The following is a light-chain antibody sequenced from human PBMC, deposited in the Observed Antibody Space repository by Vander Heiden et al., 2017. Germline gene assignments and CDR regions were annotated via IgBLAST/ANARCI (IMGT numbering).Light chain of an antibody. CDR2: DAS. Sequence: HSPATLSLSPGERATLSCRASESVSSYLAWYQQKPGQAPRLLIYDASIRATGVPPRFSGSGSGTDFTLTISSLEPEDFAVYYCQQRRNWPLFGPGTKVDIK. CDR3: QQRRNWPL. J-gene: IGKJ3*01. CDR1: ESVSSY. V-gene: IGKV3-11*01.